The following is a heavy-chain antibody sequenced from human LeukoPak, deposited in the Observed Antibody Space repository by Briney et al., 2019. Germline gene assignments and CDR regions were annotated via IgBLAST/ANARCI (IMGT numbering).Heavy chain of an antibody. CDR1: GGSISSYY. J-gene: IGHJ4*02. Sequence: TSETLSLTCTVSGGSISSYYQSWIRQPPGKGLEWIGYIYYSGSTNYNPSLKSRVTISVDTSKNQFSLKLSSVTAADTAVYYCARGGTNRSFDYWGQGTLVTVSS. CDR3: ARGGTNRSFDY. D-gene: IGHD1-14*01. V-gene: IGHV4-59*01. CDR2: IYYSGST.